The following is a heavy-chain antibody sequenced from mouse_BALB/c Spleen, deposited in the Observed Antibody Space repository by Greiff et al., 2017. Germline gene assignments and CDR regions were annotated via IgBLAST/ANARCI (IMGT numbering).Heavy chain of an antibody. J-gene: IGHJ4*01. CDR3: ARGDYYYAMDY. V-gene: IGHV1S135*01. CDR1: GYSFTGYN. D-gene: IGHD2-4*01. Sequence: VQLKESGPELGKPGASVKISCKASGYSFTGYNMYWVKQSHRKSLEWIGYIDPYNGGTSYNQKSKGKATLTVDKSSSTAYMHLNSLTSEDSAIYYCARGDYYYAMDYWGQGTSVTVSS. CDR2: IDPYNGGT.